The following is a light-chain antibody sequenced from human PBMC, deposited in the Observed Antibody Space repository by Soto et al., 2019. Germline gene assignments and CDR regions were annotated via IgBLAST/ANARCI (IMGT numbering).Light chain of an antibody. J-gene: IGKJ5*01. V-gene: IGKV1-6*01. CDR2: AAS. Sequence: AIQMTQSPSSLSASVGDRVTITCRASQGIRNDLGGYQQKPGKAPKLLIYAASNLQSGVPSRFSGSGSGTDCTRTSRRLQPEEFATDYCLQDYNYPLTFGQGTRLEIK. CDR3: LQDYNYPLT. CDR1: QGIRND.